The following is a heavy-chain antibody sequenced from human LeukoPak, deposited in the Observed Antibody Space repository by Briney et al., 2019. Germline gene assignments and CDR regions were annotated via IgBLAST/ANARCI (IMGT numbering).Heavy chain of an antibody. CDR3: ARWDDYDFWSGYSSNGNYYYGMDV. J-gene: IGHJ6*02. Sequence: SQTLSLTCTVSGGSISSGGYYWSWLRQHPGKGLEWIGYIYYSGSTYYSPSLKSRVTISVDTSKNQFSLKLSSVTAADTAVYYCARWDDYDFWSGYSSNGNYYYGMDVWGQGTTVTVSS. V-gene: IGHV4-31*03. CDR1: GGSISSGGYY. CDR2: IYYSGST. D-gene: IGHD3-3*01.